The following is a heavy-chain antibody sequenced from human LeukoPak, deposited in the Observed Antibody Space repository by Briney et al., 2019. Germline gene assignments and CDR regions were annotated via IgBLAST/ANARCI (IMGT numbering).Heavy chain of an antibody. V-gene: IGHV1-2*04. Sequence: ASVKVSCKASGYTFTGYYMHWVRQAPGQGLEWMGWINPNTGGTNYAQKFQGWVTMTRDTSISTAYMELSRLRSDDTAVYYCARAGIVVGKEFFDYWGQGTLVTVSS. J-gene: IGHJ4*02. CDR1: GYTFTGYY. CDR3: ARAGIVVGKEFFDY. D-gene: IGHD2-21*01. CDR2: INPNTGGT.